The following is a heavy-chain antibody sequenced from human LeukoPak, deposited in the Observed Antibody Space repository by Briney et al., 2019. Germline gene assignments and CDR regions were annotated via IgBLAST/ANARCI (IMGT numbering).Heavy chain of an antibody. J-gene: IGHJ6*02. V-gene: IGHV3-23*01. CDR2: ISGSGGST. Sequence: GGSLRLSCAASGFSFSSYAMSWVRQAPGKGLEWVSAISGSGGSTYSADSVKGRFTISRDNSKNTLYLQMNSLRAEDTAVYYCAKPDDYGDYVLYYGMDVWGQGTTVTVSS. D-gene: IGHD4-17*01. CDR3: AKPDDYGDYVLYYGMDV. CDR1: GFSFSSYA.